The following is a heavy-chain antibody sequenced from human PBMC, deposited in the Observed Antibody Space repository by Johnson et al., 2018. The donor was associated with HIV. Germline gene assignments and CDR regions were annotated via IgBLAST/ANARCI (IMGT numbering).Heavy chain of an antibody. V-gene: IGHV3-30*04. D-gene: IGHD3-9*01. CDR1: GFTFSSYA. CDR2: ISYDGSNQ. J-gene: IGHJ3*02. Sequence: QVQVVESGGGVVQPGRSLRLSCAASGFTFSSYAMHWVRQAPGKGLEWVAVISYDGSNQYYADSVKGRFTISRAISKNTLYLQMSSLRTEDTAVYFCARDSDVLPGYTGPQDAFDIWGQGTLVTVSS. CDR3: ARDSDVLPGYTGPQDAFDI.